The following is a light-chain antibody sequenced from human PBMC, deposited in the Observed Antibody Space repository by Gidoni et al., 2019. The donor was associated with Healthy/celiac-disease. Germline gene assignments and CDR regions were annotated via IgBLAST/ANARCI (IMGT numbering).Light chain of an antibody. CDR2: GNS. V-gene: IGLV1-40*01. Sequence: QCVLTRPPPVSGAPEHRVTLSCTGSGSTIGAGYDVHWYQQLPGTAPKLLIYGNSNRPSGVPDRFSGSKSGTSASLAITGLQAEDEADYYCQSYDSSLSGYVFGTGTKVTVL. CDR3: QSYDSSLSGYV. J-gene: IGLJ1*01. CDR1: GSTIGAGYD.